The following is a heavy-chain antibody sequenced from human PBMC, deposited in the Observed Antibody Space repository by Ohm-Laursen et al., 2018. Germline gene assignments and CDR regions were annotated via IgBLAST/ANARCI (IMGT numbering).Heavy chain of an antibody. Sequence: SVKVSCNASGGTFSSYAISWVRQAPGQGLEWMGGIIPIFGTANYAQKFQGRVTITADESTSTAYMELSSLRSEDTAVYYCARKECSSTSCYPTYYYYGMDVWGQGTTVTVSS. CDR1: GGTFSSYA. D-gene: IGHD2-2*01. V-gene: IGHV1-69*13. CDR3: ARKECSSTSCYPTYYYYGMDV. CDR2: IIPIFGTA. J-gene: IGHJ6*02.